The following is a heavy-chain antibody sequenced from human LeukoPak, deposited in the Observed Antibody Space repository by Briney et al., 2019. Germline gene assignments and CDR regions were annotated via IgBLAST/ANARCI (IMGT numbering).Heavy chain of an antibody. D-gene: IGHD3-3*01. V-gene: IGHV3-7*01. Sequence: GGSLRLSCAASRITFTYWMSWVRQAPGTGLEWVVNIKQDGSEKYYVDSVKGRSTISRDNAKKSLFLQMNSLRAQDTAVYYCASSFSDDFWSGHFWGQGTLVTVSS. CDR2: IKQDGSEK. CDR3: ASSFSDDFWSGHF. CDR1: RITFTYW. J-gene: IGHJ4*02.